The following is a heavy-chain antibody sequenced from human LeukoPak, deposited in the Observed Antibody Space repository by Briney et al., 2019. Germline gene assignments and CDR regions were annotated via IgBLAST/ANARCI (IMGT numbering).Heavy chain of an antibody. CDR1: GGSISSSGYY. V-gene: IGHV4-39*02. CDR2: IYYSGST. CDR3: ARELGWQTIDY. D-gene: IGHD2-15*01. J-gene: IGHJ4*02. Sequence: PSETLSLTCTVSGGSISSSGYYWGWIRQPPGKGLEWIASIYYSGSTYYNPSLKSRVTISVDTSKNQLSLKLSPVTAADTAVYYCARELGWQTIDYWGQGTLVTVSS.